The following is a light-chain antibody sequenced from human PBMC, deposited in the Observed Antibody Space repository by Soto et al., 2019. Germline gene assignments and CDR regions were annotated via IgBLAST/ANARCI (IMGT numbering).Light chain of an antibody. CDR1: QSVSSL. CDR3: QQYGNSPIT. Sequence: ELVMTQSPATLSVSPGERATLSCRASQSVSSLLGWYQQKPGQAPRLLIYGTSSRATGIPDRFSGSGSGTDFTLTISRLEPEDFAVYYCQQYGNSPITFGQGTRLEIK. CDR2: GTS. J-gene: IGKJ5*01. V-gene: IGKV3-20*01.